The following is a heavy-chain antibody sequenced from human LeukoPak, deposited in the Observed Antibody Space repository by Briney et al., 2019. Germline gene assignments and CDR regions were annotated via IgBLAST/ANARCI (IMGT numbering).Heavy chain of an antibody. V-gene: IGHV4-39*01. CDR1: GGSISSSSYY. D-gene: IGHD2-2*01. Sequence: SETLSLTCTVSGGSISSSSYYWGCIRQPPGKGLEWIGSIYYSGSTYYNPSLKSRVTISVDTSKNQFSLKLSSVTAADTAVYYCARSDCSSTSCPHAGYYYHMDVWGKGITVTVPS. CDR3: ARSDCSSTSCPHAGYYYHMDV. CDR2: IYYSGST. J-gene: IGHJ6*03.